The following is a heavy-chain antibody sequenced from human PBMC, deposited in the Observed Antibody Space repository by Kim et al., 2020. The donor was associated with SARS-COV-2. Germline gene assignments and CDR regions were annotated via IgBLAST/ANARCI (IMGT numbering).Heavy chain of an antibody. J-gene: IGHJ5*02. CDR2: ISYDGSNK. CDR3: ARDMVLWFGEPKGFDP. V-gene: IGHV3-33*05. D-gene: IGHD3-10*01. CDR1: GFTFSSYG. Sequence: GGSLRLSCAASGFTFSSYGMHWVRQAPGKGLEWVAVISYDGSNKYYADSVKGRFTISRDNSKNTLYLQMNSLRAEDTAVYYCARDMVLWFGEPKGFDPWGQGALVTSPQ.